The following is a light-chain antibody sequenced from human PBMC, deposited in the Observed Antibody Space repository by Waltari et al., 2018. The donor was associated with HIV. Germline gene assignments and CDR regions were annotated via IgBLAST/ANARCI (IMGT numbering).Light chain of an antibody. J-gene: IGLJ1*01. CDR2: GNN. CDR1: TSNLGGNT. Sequence: QSVLTQPPSASGTPGQRVTISCSGSTSNLGGNTVNWFQQLPGTAPKLLICGNNQRPSGVPDRFSGSKSGTSASLAISGLQSEDEADYYCAAWDDSLNGYVFGTGTKVTVL. V-gene: IGLV1-44*01. CDR3: AAWDDSLNGYV.